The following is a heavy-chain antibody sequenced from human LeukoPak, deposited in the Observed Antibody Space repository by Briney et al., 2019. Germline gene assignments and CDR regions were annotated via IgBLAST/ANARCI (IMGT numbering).Heavy chain of an antibody. CDR1: GFTFDDYA. V-gene: IGHV3-9*01. D-gene: IGHD6-19*01. CDR2: ISWNSGSI. Sequence: GGSLRLSCAASGFTFDDYAMHWVRQAPGKGLEWVSGISWNSGSIGYADSVKGRFTISRDNAKNSLYLQMNSLRAEDTALYYCAKATTGIAVAGAFGYWGQGTLVTVSS. CDR3: AKATTGIAVAGAFGY. J-gene: IGHJ4*02.